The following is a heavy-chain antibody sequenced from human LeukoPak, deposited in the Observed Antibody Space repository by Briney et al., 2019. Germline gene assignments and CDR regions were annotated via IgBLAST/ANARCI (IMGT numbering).Heavy chain of an antibody. CDR3: ARDLDSSSWWNWFDP. Sequence: PGGSLRLSCAASGFTFSSYSMNWVRQAPGKGLEWVSYISSSSSTIYYADSVKGRFTISRDNAKNSLYLQMNSLRAEDTAMYYCARDLDSSSWWNWFDPWGQGTLVTVSS. CDR2: ISSSSSTI. D-gene: IGHD6-13*01. V-gene: IGHV3-48*04. J-gene: IGHJ5*02. CDR1: GFTFSSYS.